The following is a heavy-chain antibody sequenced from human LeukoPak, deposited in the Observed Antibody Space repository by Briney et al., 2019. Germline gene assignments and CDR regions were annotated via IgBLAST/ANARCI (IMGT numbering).Heavy chain of an antibody. J-gene: IGHJ6*03. CDR3: TKDAFPDYYYYMDV. CDR2: ISGNSGDI. D-gene: IGHD3-3*02. V-gene: IGHV3-11*06. Sequence: PGGSLRLSCVASGFTFSASYMTWVRQPPGKGLEWLSYISGNSGDINYADSVKGRFTISRDNAENSLYLQMNSLRAEDTAVYYCTKDAFPDYYYYMDVWGKGTTVTVSS. CDR1: GFTFSASY.